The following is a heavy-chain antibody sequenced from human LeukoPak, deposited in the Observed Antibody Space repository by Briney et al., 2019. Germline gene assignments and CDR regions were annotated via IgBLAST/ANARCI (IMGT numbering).Heavy chain of an antibody. D-gene: IGHD1-26*01. CDR1: GFTFSSSW. Sequence: GGSLRLSCAASGFTFSSSWMSWVRQAPGKGLEWVTNIKPDGSEKYYVDSVKGRFTISRDNAKNSLYLQMNSLRAEDTAVYYCARGGVGATSFDYWGQGTLVTVSS. V-gene: IGHV3-7*01. J-gene: IGHJ4*02. CDR2: IKPDGSEK. CDR3: ARGGVGATSFDY.